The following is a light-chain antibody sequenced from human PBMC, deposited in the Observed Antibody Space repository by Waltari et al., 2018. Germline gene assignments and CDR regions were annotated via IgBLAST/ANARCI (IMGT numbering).Light chain of an antibody. CDR3: QQYSNWPPLT. CDR2: GAS. CDR1: QSVSSN. J-gene: IGKJ4*01. V-gene: IGKV3-15*01. Sequence: EIVMTQSPATLSVSPGERATLSCRASQSVSSNLAWYQQKAGQAPRLLIYGASTRATGIAARFSGSGSETEFTLTISSLQSEDFAVYYCQQYSNWPPLTFGGGTKVEMK.